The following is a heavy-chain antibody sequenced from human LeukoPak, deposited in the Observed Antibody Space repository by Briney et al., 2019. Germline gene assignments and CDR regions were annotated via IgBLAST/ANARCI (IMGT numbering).Heavy chain of an antibody. CDR2: ISSSSSTI. D-gene: IGHD6-13*01. CDR3: ARDRDSSSWSGGY. Sequence: GGSLRLSCAASGFTFSSYSMNWVRQAPGKGLEWVSYISSSSSTIYYADSVKGRFTISRDNAKNSLYLQMNSLRAEDTAVYYCARDRDSSSWSGGYWGQGTLVTVSS. CDR1: GFTFSSYS. V-gene: IGHV3-48*04. J-gene: IGHJ4*02.